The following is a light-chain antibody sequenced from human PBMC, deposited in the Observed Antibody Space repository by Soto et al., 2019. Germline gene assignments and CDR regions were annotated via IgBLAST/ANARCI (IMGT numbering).Light chain of an antibody. CDR2: DAT. Sequence: EIVLTQSPVTLSLSPGERATLSCRASQSVTTYLAWYQQKPGQAPRLLIYDATNRATGIPARFSGSGSGTDFTLTISSLQPDDFATYYCQHYKSYPWTFGQGTKVDIK. CDR3: QHYKSYPWT. V-gene: IGKV3-11*01. J-gene: IGKJ1*01. CDR1: QSVTTY.